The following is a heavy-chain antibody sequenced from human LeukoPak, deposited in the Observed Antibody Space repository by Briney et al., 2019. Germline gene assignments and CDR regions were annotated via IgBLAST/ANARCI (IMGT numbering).Heavy chain of an antibody. CDR2: ISSSSSTI. CDR1: GFIFSSYS. Sequence: PGGSLRLSCAASGFIFSSYSMNWVRQAPGKGLEWVSYISSSSSTIYYADSVKGRFTISRDNAKNSLYLQMNSLRAEDTAVYYCARLYSSSSEDFDYWGQGTLVTVSS. D-gene: IGHD6-6*01. V-gene: IGHV3-48*01. J-gene: IGHJ4*02. CDR3: ARLYSSSSEDFDY.